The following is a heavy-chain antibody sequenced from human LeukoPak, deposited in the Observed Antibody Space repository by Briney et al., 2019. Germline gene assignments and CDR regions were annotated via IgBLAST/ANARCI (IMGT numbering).Heavy chain of an antibody. D-gene: IGHD4-17*01. CDR3: AADFDYGDFLFDY. CDR2: IVVGSGNT. CDR1: GFTFTSSA. V-gene: IGHV1-58*01. Sequence: ASVKVSCTASGFTFTSSAVQWVRQARGQRLEWIGWIVVGSGNTNYAQKFQERVTITRDMSTSTAYMELSSLRSEDTAVYYCAADFDYGDFLFDYWGQGTLVTVSS. J-gene: IGHJ4*02.